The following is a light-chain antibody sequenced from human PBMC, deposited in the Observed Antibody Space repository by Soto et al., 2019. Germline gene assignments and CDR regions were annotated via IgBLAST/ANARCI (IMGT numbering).Light chain of an antibody. CDR2: GAS. CDR1: QSVRGSY. V-gene: IGKV3-20*01. J-gene: IGKJ1*01. Sequence: IVATHSPSSLTLSPWERSTVYDSSSQSVRGSYVAWYQQIPGQAHRLLIYGASSRATGIPDRFSGSGSGTDCTLTISRLEPEEFAVYYCQQYGSSPRTFGQGTKVDIK. CDR3: QQYGSSPRT.